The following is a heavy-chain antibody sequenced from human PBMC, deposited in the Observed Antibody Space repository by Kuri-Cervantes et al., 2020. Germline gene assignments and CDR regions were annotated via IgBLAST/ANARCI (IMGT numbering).Heavy chain of an antibody. CDR1: GYTLTELS. D-gene: IGHD2-15*01. CDR2: FDPEDGET. Sequence: ASVKVSCKVSGYTLTELSMHWVRQAPGKGLEWMGGFDPEDGETIYAQKFQGRVTMTEDTSTDTAYMELSSLRSEDTAVYYCARRQSCSSGTRYADYWGQGSLVTVSS. V-gene: IGHV1-24*01. J-gene: IGHJ4*02. CDR3: ARRQSCSSGTRYADY.